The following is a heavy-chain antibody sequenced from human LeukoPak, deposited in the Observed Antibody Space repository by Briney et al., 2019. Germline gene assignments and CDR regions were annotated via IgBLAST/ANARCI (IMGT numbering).Heavy chain of an antibody. Sequence: AGGSLRLSCAASGFTFSSYWMSWVRQAPGKGLEWVANIKQDGSEKYYVDSVKGRFTISRDNAKNSLYLQMNSLRAEDTAVYYCASLFGHTIFGVVIQYFQHWGQGTLVTVSS. V-gene: IGHV3-7*01. J-gene: IGHJ1*01. CDR3: ASLFGHTIFGVVIQYFQH. CDR1: GFTFSSYW. D-gene: IGHD3-3*01. CDR2: IKQDGSEK.